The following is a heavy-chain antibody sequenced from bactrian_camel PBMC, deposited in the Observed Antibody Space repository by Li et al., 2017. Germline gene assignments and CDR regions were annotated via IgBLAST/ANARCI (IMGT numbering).Heavy chain of an antibody. J-gene: IGHJ4*01. CDR1: GFTFTKFA. Sequence: VQLVESGGGLVQPGGSLKLSCAASGFTFTKFAMTWVRQAPGKGLEWVSLITSSGGTPLYADSVKGRFTISRDNAKNTLYLQLNSLKSEDAARYFCVSQGFGHWGQGTQVTVS. CDR3: VSQGFGH. CDR2: ITSSGGTP. D-gene: IGHD1*01. V-gene: IGHV3S31*01.